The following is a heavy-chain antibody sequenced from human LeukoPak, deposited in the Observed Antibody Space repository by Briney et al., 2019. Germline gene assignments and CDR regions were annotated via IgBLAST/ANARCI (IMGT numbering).Heavy chain of an antibody. Sequence: SETLSLTCTVSGGSISSYYWTWIRQPPGKGLEWLGYIYSSGSTNYNPSLKSRVTISVDTSKNRFSLKLSSVTAADTAVYYCARTLLGYCSGGSCHYYYGMDVWGQGTTVTVSS. CDR3: ARTLLGYCSGGSCHYYYGMDV. J-gene: IGHJ6*02. D-gene: IGHD2-15*01. CDR2: IYSSGST. V-gene: IGHV4-59*08. CDR1: GGSISSYY.